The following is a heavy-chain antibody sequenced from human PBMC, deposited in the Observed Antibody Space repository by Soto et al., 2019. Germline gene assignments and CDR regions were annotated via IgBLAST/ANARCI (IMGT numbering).Heavy chain of an antibody. Sequence: QITLKESGPTLVRPTQTLTLTCTFSGFSLSTSGVGVGWIRQPPGKALEWLAVIYWNDDNRYSPSLKSRLTLAKDTSESQVVLTMTNMYPADTATLCCARTPPYSIYVDLWGQGTLVTASS. CDR1: GFSLSTSGVG. J-gene: IGHJ4*02. D-gene: IGHD4-4*01. V-gene: IGHV2-5*01. CDR3: ARTPPYSIYVDL. CDR2: IYWNDDN.